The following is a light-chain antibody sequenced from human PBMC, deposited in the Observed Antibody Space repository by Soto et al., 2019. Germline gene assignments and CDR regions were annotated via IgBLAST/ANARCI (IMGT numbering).Light chain of an antibody. CDR2: GAS. CDR1: QSVSSD. CDR3: QQYNNSPRT. J-gene: IGKJ1*01. Sequence: EIVMTQSPATLSVSPGERATLSCRASQSVSSDLAWYQLKPGQAPRLLMHGASNRATGVPDRFSGSGSGTEFTLTISSMQSEDFAVYYCQQYNNSPRTFGQGT. V-gene: IGKV3-15*01.